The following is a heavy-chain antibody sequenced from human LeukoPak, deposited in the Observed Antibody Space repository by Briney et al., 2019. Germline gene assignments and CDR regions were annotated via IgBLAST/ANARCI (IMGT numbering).Heavy chain of an antibody. D-gene: IGHD4-17*01. CDR3: ARADNGDYFDY. CDR2: IYSGGYT. Sequence: GGSLRLSCAGSGFSVSANYMSWVRQAPGKGLEWVAMIYSGGYTKYADSVKGRFTISRDNSKNTLYVQLNSLRDDDTAVYYCARADNGDYFDYWGQGTLVTVSP. V-gene: IGHV3-66*01. J-gene: IGHJ4*02. CDR1: GFSVSANY.